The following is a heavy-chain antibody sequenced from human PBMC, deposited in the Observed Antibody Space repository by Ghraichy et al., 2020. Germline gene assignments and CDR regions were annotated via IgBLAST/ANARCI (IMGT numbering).Heavy chain of an antibody. CDR3: ANKAQWLGPDFYYYYYGMDV. Sequence: GESLNISCAASGFTFSTYAMSWVRQAPGKGLEWVSVISGSGGTTYYADSVKGRFTISRDNSKNTLYLQMNSLRAEDTAVYYCANKAQWLGPDFYYYYYGMDVWGQGTTVTVSS. J-gene: IGHJ6*02. V-gene: IGHV3-23*01. D-gene: IGHD6-19*01. CDR2: ISGSGGTT. CDR1: GFTFSTYA.